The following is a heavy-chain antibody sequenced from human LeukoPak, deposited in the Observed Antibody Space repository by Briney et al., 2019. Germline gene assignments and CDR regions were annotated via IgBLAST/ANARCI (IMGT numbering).Heavy chain of an antibody. V-gene: IGHV4-30-2*01. J-gene: IGHJ3*02. Sequence: SQTLSLTCAVPGGSISSGGYSWSWIRQPPGQGLEWIGYIYHSGSTYYNPSLKSRVTISVDRSKNQFSLKLSSATAADTAVYYCARVDSSGYDAFDIWGQGTMVTVSS. D-gene: IGHD3-22*01. CDR2: IYHSGST. CDR1: GGSISSGGYS. CDR3: ARVDSSGYDAFDI.